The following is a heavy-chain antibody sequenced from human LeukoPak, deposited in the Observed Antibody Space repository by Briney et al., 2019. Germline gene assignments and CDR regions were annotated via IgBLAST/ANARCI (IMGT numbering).Heavy chain of an antibody. Sequence: ASVKVSCKASGYTFTGHYMHWVRQAPGQGLEWMGWINPNSGGTNYAQKFQGRVTMPRDTSFNAPYVEVNRQRYNDTAVYYCARDPRGRAFDIWGQGTIVTVSS. D-gene: IGHD1-26*01. CDR3: ARDPRGRAFDI. CDR1: GYTFTGHY. CDR2: INPNSGGT. J-gene: IGHJ3*02. V-gene: IGHV1-2*02.